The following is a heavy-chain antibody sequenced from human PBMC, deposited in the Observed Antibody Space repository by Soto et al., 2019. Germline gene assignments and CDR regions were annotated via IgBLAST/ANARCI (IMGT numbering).Heavy chain of an antibody. CDR1: GFSLTTSGMC. CDR3: ARAHRDYYYYGMDV. V-gene: IGHV2-70*01. J-gene: IGHJ6*02. CDR2: IDWDDDK. Sequence: SVPTLVNPTQTLTLTCTFSGFSLTTSGMCVIWIRQPPGKALEWLALIDWDDDKYYSTSLKTRLTISKDTSKNQVVLTMTNMDPVDTATYYCARAHRDYYYYGMDVWGQGTTVTVSS.